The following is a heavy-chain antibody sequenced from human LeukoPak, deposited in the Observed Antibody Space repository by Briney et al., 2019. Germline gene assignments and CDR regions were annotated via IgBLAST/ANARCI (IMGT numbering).Heavy chain of an antibody. Sequence: GGSLRLSCASSGFSFSRHTMNWVRQAPGKGLEWVSSISGSSTNINYVDSVKGRFTISRDNAKNSLFLQMNSLRVEDTAVYYCAREKWLAAAAFFDPWGQGAVVTVSS. CDR1: GFSFSRHT. CDR2: ISGSSTNI. CDR3: AREKWLAAAAFFDP. J-gene: IGHJ5*01. D-gene: IGHD6-13*01. V-gene: IGHV3-21*01.